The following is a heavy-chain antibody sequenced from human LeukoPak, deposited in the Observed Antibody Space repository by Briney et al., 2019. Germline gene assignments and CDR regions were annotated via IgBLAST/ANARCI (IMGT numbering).Heavy chain of an antibody. Sequence: PSETLSLTCTVSGYSISSGYYWGWIRQPPGKGLEWIGSIYHSGSTYYNPSLKSRVTISVDTSKNQFSLKLSSVTAADTAVYYCARGITPDYWGQGTLVTVSS. J-gene: IGHJ4*02. CDR1: GYSISSGYY. CDR2: IYHSGST. V-gene: IGHV4-38-2*02. D-gene: IGHD3-10*01. CDR3: ARGITPDY.